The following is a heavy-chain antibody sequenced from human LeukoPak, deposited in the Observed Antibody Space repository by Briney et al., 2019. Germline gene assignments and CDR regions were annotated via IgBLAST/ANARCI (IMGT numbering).Heavy chain of an antibody. CDR3: ARADRFHGGPYLIGP. Sequence: SVHVSCQTSGYIFTEYYLHWVRQAPGQGLEWMGWINSNSDGISSAQKFQGSITMTKDTPIITVHMEVSWLTSDDTAIYYCARADRFHGGPYLIGPWGQGTLVTVSS. CDR1: GYIFTEYY. CDR2: INSNSDGI. V-gene: IGHV1-2*02. D-gene: IGHD3-16*01. J-gene: IGHJ5*02.